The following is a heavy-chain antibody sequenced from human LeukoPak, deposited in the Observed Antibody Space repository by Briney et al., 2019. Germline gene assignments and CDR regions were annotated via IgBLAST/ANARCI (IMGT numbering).Heavy chain of an antibody. CDR2: MKQDGSAK. V-gene: IGHV3-7*01. Sequence: GGSLRLSCVASGFTFSSYWMAWVRQAPGKGLEWVANMKQDGSAKHYADSVKGRFSISRDNSKNSVYLQMDSLRAEDTALYYCPRDNVGALDYWGHGTLVTVSS. CDR3: PRDNVGALDY. D-gene: IGHD1-26*01. CDR1: GFTFSSYW. J-gene: IGHJ4*01.